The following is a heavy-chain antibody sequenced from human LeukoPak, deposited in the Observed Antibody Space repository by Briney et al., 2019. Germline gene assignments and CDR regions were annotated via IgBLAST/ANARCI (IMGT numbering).Heavy chain of an antibody. V-gene: IGHV1-2*02. CDR2: INPNSGDT. CDR3: ARVGFERPRSSITVVRGVIRPNAFDL. J-gene: IGHJ3*01. Sequence: GASVKVSCKASGYTFTVNYVHWVRQAPGQGLEWMGRINPNSGDTKYAQNFQGRVTMTRDTSIDTAYMELSGLRSDDTAVYYCARVGFERPRSSITVVRGVIRPNAFDLWGQGTMVTVSS. CDR1: GYTFTVNY. D-gene: IGHD3-10*01.